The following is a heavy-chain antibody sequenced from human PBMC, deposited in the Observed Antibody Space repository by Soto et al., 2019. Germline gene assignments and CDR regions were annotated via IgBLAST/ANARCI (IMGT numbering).Heavy chain of an antibody. D-gene: IGHD3-10*01. Sequence: QVQLVQSGAEVKKPGASVKVSCKASGYTFTSYGISWVRQAPGQGLEWMGWISAYNGNTNYAQELQGRVTMTTDTSTSAAYMVLRSLRSDDTAVYYCARDLYGSGTKLVGWFDPWGQGTLVIVSS. CDR3: ARDLYGSGTKLVGWFDP. CDR2: ISAYNGNT. V-gene: IGHV1-18*01. J-gene: IGHJ5*02. CDR1: GYTFTSYG.